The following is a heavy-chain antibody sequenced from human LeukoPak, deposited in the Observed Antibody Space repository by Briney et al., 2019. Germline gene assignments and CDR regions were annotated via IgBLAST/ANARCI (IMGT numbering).Heavy chain of an antibody. J-gene: IGHJ4*02. CDR2: IYYTGST. D-gene: IGHD2/OR15-2a*01. V-gene: IGHV4-59*01. Sequence: PSETLSLTCSVSGGSISSYYWSWIRQPPGKGLEWIGYIYYTGSTNYNPSLKSRVTISLDTSKNQFSLKVNSVTAADTAVYYCAREPCTTSTCYFDYWGQGTLVTVSS. CDR1: GGSISSYY. CDR3: AREPCTTSTCYFDY.